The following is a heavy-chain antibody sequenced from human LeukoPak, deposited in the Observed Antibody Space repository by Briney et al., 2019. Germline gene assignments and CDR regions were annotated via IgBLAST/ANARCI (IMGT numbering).Heavy chain of an antibody. V-gene: IGHV3-74*01. CDR1: GFTFSSYW. J-gene: IGHJ6*02. CDR3: ARVGATGTTRPYYYYGMDV. Sequence: GGSLRLSCAASGFTFSSYWMHWVRQAPGKGLVWVSRINSDGSSTSYADSVKGRFTISRDNAKNTLYLQMNSLRAEDTAVYYCARVGATGTTRPYYYYGMDVWGQGTTVTVSS. CDR2: INSDGSST. D-gene: IGHD1-1*01.